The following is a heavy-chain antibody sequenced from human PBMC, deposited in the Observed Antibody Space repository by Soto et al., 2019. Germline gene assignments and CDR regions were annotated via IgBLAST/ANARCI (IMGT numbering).Heavy chain of an antibody. Sequence: PGGSLRLSCAASGFSFSNAWMNWVRQAPGKGLEWVGRIKRKTDGETTDYTGSVKGRFTISRDDSKNTLYLQMNSLRAEDTAFFFCARLTSYDSSGYYSYWGQGTLVTVSS. D-gene: IGHD3-22*01. V-gene: IGHV3-15*07. CDR2: IKRKTDGETT. CDR1: GFSFSNAW. CDR3: ARLTSYDSSGYYSY. J-gene: IGHJ4*02.